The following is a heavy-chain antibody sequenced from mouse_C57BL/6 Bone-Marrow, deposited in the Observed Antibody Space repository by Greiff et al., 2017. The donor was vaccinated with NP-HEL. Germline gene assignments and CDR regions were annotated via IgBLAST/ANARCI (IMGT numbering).Heavy chain of an antibody. Sequence: VQLQQSGAELVRPGTSVKMSCKASGYTFTNYWIGWAKQRPGHGLEWIGDIYPGGGYTNYNEKFKGKATLTADKSSSTAYMQFSSLTSEDSAIYYCARWSDYGYFDVWGKGTTVTVSS. J-gene: IGHJ1*03. CDR3: ARWSDYGYFDV. CDR2: IYPGGGYT. CDR1: GYTFTNYW. V-gene: IGHV1-63*01.